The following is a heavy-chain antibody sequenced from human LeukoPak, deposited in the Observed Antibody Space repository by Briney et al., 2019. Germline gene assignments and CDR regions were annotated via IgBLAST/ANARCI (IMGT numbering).Heavy chain of an antibody. CDR1: GDSVSSNSAA. CDR3: ARARDYGDISFDY. J-gene: IGHJ4*02. CDR2: TYYKSKWYN. D-gene: IGHD4-17*01. Sequence: SQTLSLTCAISGDSVSSNSAAWNWIRQSQSRGLEWLVRTYYKSKWYNNYAVSVKSRISINPDTSKNQFSLQLNSVTPEDTAVYFCARARDYGDISFDYWGQGTLVTVSS. V-gene: IGHV6-1*01.